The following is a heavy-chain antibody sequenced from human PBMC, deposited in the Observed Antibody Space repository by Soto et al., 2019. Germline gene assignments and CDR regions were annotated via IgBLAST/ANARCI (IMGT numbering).Heavy chain of an antibody. CDR1: GFTFEDYG. J-gene: IGHJ4*02. V-gene: IGHV3-20*04. CDR2: INWNGENL. CDR3: TRDPQRYRGTYYVDS. Sequence: PGGSLRLSCAASGFTFEDYGMSWVRQAPGKGLEWVSSINWNGENLDYADSLKGRFTISRDNAKNSLYLEINSLRGEDAAMYYCTRDPQRYRGTYYVDSWGQGTLVTVSS. D-gene: IGHD3-16*01.